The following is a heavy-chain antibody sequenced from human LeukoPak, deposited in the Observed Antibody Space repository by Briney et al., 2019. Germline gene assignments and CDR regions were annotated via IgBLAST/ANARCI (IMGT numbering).Heavy chain of an antibody. CDR1: GFTVSSIY. J-gene: IGHJ4*02. V-gene: IGHV3-53*04. CDR3: ARSYNSAWLDY. CDR2: VYGGGSI. Sequence: PGGSLRLSCAASGFTVSSIYMSWVRQAPGKGLEWVSIVYGGGSIYYADSVKGRFTTSRHNSNNTLDLQMNSLRTEDTAMYYCARSYNSAWLDYWGQGTLVTVSS. D-gene: IGHD6-19*01.